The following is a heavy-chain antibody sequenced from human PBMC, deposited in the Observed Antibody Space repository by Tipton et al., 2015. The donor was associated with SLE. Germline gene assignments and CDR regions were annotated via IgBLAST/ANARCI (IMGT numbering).Heavy chain of an antibody. V-gene: IGHV4-59*08. CDR3: ARHRMMDSSSWEYYFDY. CDR1: GGSISSYR. D-gene: IGHD6-13*01. Sequence: TLSLTCTVSGGSISSYRWSWIRQPPGKGLEWIGYIYYSGSTNYNPSLKSRATMSIGTSKNQFSLRLRSVTAADTAVYYCARHRMMDSSSWEYYFDYWGQGTLVTVSS. CDR2: IYYSGST. J-gene: IGHJ4*02.